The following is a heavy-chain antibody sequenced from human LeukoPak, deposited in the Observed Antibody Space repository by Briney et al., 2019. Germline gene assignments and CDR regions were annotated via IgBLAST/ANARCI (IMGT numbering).Heavy chain of an antibody. J-gene: IGHJ3*02. CDR1: GGSISSYY. CDR2: IYYSGST. CDR3: ARARNYYDSSGFYYEGDAFDI. Sequence: SGTLSLTCTVSGGSISSYYWSWIRQPPGKGLEWIGYIYYSGSTNYNPSLKSRVTISVDTSKNQFSLKLSSVTAADTAVYYCARARNYYDSSGFYYEGDAFDIWGQGTMVTVSS. V-gene: IGHV4-59*01. D-gene: IGHD3-22*01.